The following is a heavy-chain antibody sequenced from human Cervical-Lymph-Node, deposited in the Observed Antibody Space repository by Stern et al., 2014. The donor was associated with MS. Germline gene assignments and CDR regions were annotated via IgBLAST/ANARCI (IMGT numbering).Heavy chain of an antibody. CDR3: ARGNGNYEGIGY. CDR2: IWYDGNKK. V-gene: IGHV3-33*01. J-gene: IGHJ4*02. CDR1: GFTFSNYG. Sequence: VQLEESGGGVVKPGRSLRLSCAASGFTFSNYGMHWVRQAPGKGLEWLAVIWYDGNKKYYADSVKGRFTISRDNSKNTLFLQMSSLTAEDTALYYCARGNGNYEGIGYWGQGTLVTVSS. D-gene: IGHD1-7*01.